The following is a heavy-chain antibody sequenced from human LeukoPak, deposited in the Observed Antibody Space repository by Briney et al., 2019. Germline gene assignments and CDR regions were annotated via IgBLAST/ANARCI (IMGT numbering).Heavy chain of an antibody. D-gene: IGHD3-16*01. J-gene: IGHJ4*02. Sequence: GGSLRLSCAASGFTFSSHGMHWVRQAPGKGLEWVSYISGGGSTIYYADSVKGRFTISRDNAKNSLNLQMNSLRAEDTALYYCARATYRSFDYWGQGTLVTVSS. V-gene: IGHV3-48*04. CDR2: ISGGGSTI. CDR3: ARATYRSFDY. CDR1: GFTFSSHG.